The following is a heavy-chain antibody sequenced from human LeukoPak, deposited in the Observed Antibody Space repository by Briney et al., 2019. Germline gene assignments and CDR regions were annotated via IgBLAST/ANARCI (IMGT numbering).Heavy chain of an antibody. V-gene: IGHV4-39*07. CDR1: GGSISSSSNY. CDR3: ARDSGMSRYYFDY. CDR2: INHSGST. D-gene: IGHD3-10*01. J-gene: IGHJ4*02. Sequence: SETLSLTCTVSGGSISSSSNYWGWIRQPPGKGLEWIGEINHSGSTNYNPSLKSRVTISVDTSENQFSLKLSSVTAADTAVYYCARDSGMSRYYFDYWGQGTLVTVSS.